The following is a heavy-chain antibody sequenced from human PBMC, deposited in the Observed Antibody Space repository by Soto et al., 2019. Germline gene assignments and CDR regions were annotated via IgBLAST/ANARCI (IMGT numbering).Heavy chain of an antibody. D-gene: IGHD4-17*01. CDR3: ARGFSTVTAV. CDR2: ISGSGGAT. Sequence: VQLLESGGGLVQPGGSLRLSCAASGFTFSSYTMTWVRQAPGKGLEWVSGISGSGGATYYADSVKGRFTISRDNSKNTVYMQMNSLRAEDTAVYYCARGFSTVTAVGGQGTLVTVSS. V-gene: IGHV3-23*01. CDR1: GFTFSSYT. J-gene: IGHJ4*02.